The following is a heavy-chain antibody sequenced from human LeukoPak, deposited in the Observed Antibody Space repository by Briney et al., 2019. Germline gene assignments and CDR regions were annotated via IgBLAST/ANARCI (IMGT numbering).Heavy chain of an antibody. CDR1: GGTLSSYA. J-gene: IGHJ6*03. CDR3: ARARVTHYYMDV. CDR2: IIPIFGTA. V-gene: IGHV1-69*05. D-gene: IGHD4-11*01. Sequence: SVKVSCKASGGTLSSYAISWVRQAPGQGLEWMGRIIPIFGTANYAQKFQGRVTITTDGSTSTAYMELSSLRSEDTAVYYCARARVTHYYMDVWGKGATVTVSS.